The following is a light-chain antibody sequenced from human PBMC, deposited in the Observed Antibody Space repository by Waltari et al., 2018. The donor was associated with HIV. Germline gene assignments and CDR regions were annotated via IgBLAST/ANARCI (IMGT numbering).Light chain of an antibody. Sequence: QSALTQPASVSGSPGQSITISCTGTTSDVGGYDYVSWYQQHPGKVPKLIIYEVTNRPSGVSNRFSGSKSGNTASLTISGLQPKDEADYYCSSFTSSDTPVVFGGGTKLTVL. CDR1: TSDVGGYDY. CDR2: EVT. J-gene: IGLJ2*01. V-gene: IGLV2-14*01. CDR3: SSFTSSDTPVV.